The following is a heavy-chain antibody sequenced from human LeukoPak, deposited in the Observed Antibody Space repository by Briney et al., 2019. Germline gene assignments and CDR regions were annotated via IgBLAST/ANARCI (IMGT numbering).Heavy chain of an antibody. D-gene: IGHD3-10*01. CDR2: ISAYNGNT. Sequence: ASVKVSCKASGYTFTSYGISWVRQAPGQGLEWMGWISAYNGNTNYAQKLQGRVTITADESTSTAYMELSSLRSEDTAVYYCARDKYYYGSGTFYSSAVFDYWGQGTLVAVSS. CDR3: ARDKYYYGSGTFYSSAVFDY. J-gene: IGHJ4*02. V-gene: IGHV1-18*01. CDR1: GYTFTSYG.